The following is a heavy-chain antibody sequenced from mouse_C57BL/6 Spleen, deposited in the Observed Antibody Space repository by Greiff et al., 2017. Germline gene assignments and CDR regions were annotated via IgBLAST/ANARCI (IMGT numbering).Heavy chain of an antibody. J-gene: IGHJ4*01. Sequence: VQLQQSGPELVKPGASVKISCKASGYAFSSSWMNWVKQRPGKGLEWIGRIYPGDGDTNYNGKFKGKATLTADKSSSTAYMQLSSLTSEDSAVYCCARSDYGSSRYYAMDYWGQGTSVTVSS. CDR3: ARSDYGSSRYYAMDY. CDR2: IYPGDGDT. D-gene: IGHD1-1*01. V-gene: IGHV1-82*01. CDR1: GYAFSSSW.